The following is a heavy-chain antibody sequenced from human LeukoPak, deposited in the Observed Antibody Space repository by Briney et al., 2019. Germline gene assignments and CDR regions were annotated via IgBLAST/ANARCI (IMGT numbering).Heavy chain of an antibody. CDR2: IYYSGSA. CDR1: GGSISSSSFY. Sequence: PSETLSLTCSVSGGSISSSSFYWGWIRQPPGKGLECIGSIYYSGSAYYNPSLKSRVTVSVDTSKNQFSLKVSSVTAADTAVYYCARQVVDTAMVDDAFDVWGQETMVTVSS. CDR3: ARQVVDTAMVDDAFDV. D-gene: IGHD5-18*01. J-gene: IGHJ3*01. V-gene: IGHV4-39*01.